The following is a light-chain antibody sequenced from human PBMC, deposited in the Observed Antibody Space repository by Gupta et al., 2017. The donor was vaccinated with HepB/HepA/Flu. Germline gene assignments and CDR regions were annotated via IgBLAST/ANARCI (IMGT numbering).Light chain of an antibody. V-gene: IGLV2-23*02. J-gene: IGLJ2*01. CDR3: CSYAGSSTSVV. Sequence: QSALTQPASVSGSPGQSITISCTGTSSDVGSYNLVSWYQQHPGKAPKLMIYEVSKRPSGVSNRFSGSKSGSTASLTISGLQAEDEADDYCCSYAGSSTSVVFGGGTKLTVL. CDR2: EVS. CDR1: SSDVGSYNL.